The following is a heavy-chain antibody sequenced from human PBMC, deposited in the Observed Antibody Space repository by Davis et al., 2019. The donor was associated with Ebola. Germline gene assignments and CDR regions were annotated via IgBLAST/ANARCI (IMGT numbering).Heavy chain of an antibody. D-gene: IGHD6-13*01. CDR2: IRNKANSYAT. J-gene: IGHJ6*02. V-gene: IGHV3-73*01. CDR3: TRRVAAAGTNYYYYGMDV. CDR1: GFTFSGSA. Sequence: GGSLRLSCAASGFTFSGSAMHWVRQASGKGLEWVGRIRNKANSYATAYAASVKGRFTISRDDSKNTAYLQMNSLKTEDTAVYYCTRRVAAAGTNYYYYGMDVWGQGTTVTVSS.